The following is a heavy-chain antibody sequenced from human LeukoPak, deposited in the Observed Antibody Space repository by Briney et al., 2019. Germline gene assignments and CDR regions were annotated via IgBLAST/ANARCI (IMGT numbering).Heavy chain of an antibody. J-gene: IGHJ4*02. CDR2: IYYSGST. D-gene: IGHD3-22*01. Sequence: PSETLSHTCTVSGGSISSSSYYWGWIRQPPGKGLEWIGSIYYSGSTYYNPSLKSRVTISVDTSKNQFSLKLSSVTAADTGVYYCARDLPPYDSSSYYYGQTWVFDYWGQGTLVTVSS. CDR3: ARDLPPYDSSSYYYGQTWVFDY. V-gene: IGHV4-39*07. CDR1: GGSISSSSYY.